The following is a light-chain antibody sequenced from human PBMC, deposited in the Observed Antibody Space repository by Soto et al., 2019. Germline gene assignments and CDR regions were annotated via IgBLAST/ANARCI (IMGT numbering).Light chain of an antibody. CDR1: HGVSSY. CDR3: QQVNNYPYT. V-gene: IGKV1-9*01. Sequence: IQLTQSPSSLSASVGDRVTITCRASHGVSSYLAWYQQNPGKAPRLLIYGASTLQTGVPSRFSGSGSGTDFTLTISSLPPEDFATYYCQQVNNYPYTFGQGTKLEI. CDR2: GAS. J-gene: IGKJ2*01.